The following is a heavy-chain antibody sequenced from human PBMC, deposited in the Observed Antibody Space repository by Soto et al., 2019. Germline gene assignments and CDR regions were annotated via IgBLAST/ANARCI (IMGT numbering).Heavy chain of an antibody. Sequence: GGSRRLSCAASGFTFSGYDMHWVRQAPGRGLEWVALIWYDGSNKYYADSVRGRFTISRDNSKNTLYLQMNSLRAEHTAVYYCARALSSNIAVVSAADYWGQGTLVTVCS. CDR1: GFTFSGYD. CDR2: IWYDGSNK. D-gene: IGHD2-2*01. V-gene: IGHV3-33*01. J-gene: IGHJ4*02. CDR3: ARALSSNIAVVSAADY.